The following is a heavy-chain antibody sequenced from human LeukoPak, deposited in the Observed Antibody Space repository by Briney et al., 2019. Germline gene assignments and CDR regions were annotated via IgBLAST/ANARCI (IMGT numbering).Heavy chain of an antibody. V-gene: IGHV4-38-2*02. CDR1: GYSISSGYY. CDR3: ARAGGYDAEDYYYYYYMDV. D-gene: IGHD5-12*01. J-gene: IGHJ6*03. CDR2: IYYDGNT. Sequence: PSETLSLTCTVSGYSISSGYYWGWIRQPPGQGLDWIATIYYDGNTYYNPSLKSRVTISIDTSKNQFSLNLISVTAADTAVYYCARAGGYDAEDYYYYYYMDVWGKGTTVTVSS.